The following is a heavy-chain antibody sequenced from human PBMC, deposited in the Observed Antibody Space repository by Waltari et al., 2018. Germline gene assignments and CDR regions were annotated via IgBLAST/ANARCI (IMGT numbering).Heavy chain of an antibody. D-gene: IGHD5-18*01. CDR2: IYYTGST. CDR3: SRRIQQNGMDL. J-gene: IGHJ6*02. Sequence: QLQLQESGPGLVKSSETLSLTCTVAGASTGSSSYYWGWIRQPPGKGLRWIGTIYYTGSTYYNPSLKSRVTISIDTSKNQFSLNLSSVTAADTAVYYCSRRIQQNGMDLWGQGTTVTVSS. V-gene: IGHV4-39*01. CDR1: GASTGSSSYY.